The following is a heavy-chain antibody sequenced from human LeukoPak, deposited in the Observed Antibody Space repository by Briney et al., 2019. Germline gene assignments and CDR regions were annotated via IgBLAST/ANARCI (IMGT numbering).Heavy chain of an antibody. D-gene: IGHD3-10*01. V-gene: IGHV4-31*03. CDR2: IYYSGST. CDR3: ARSVGYYGSGSYYNLFDY. CDR1: GGSVSSGGYY. Sequence: SETLSLTCTVSGGSVSSGGYYWSWIRQHPGKGLEWIGYIYYSGSTYYNPSLKSRVTISVDTSKNQFSLKLSSVTAADTAVYYCARSVGYYGSGSYYNLFDYWGQGTLVTVSS. J-gene: IGHJ4*02.